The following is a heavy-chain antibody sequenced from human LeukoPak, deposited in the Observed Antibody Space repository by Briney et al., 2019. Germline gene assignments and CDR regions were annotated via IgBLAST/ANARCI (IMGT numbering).Heavy chain of an antibody. CDR1: GGSISSYY. J-gene: IGHJ4*02. CDR3: AREYGDLFDY. D-gene: IGHD4-17*01. V-gene: IGHV4-59*01. Sequence: SETLSLTCTVSGGSISSYYWSWIRQPPGKELEWIGYIYYSGSTNYNPSLKSRVTISVDTSKNQFSLKLSSVTAADTAVYYCAREYGDLFDYWGQGTLVTVSS. CDR2: IYYSGST.